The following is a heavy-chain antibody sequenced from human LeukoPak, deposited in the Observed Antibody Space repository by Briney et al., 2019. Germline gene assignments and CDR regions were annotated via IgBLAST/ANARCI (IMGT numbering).Heavy chain of an antibody. CDR3: ARDDIVVVVAAAATNYYYGMDV. CDR1: GGTFSSYA. CDR2: ISAYNGNT. V-gene: IGHV1-18*01. D-gene: IGHD2-15*01. J-gene: IGHJ6*02. Sequence: ASVKVSCKASGGTFSSYAISWVRQAPGQGLEWMGWISAYNGNTNYAQKLQGRVTMTTDTSTSTAYMELRSLRSDDTAVYYCARDDIVVVVAAAATNYYYGMDVWGQGTTVTVSS.